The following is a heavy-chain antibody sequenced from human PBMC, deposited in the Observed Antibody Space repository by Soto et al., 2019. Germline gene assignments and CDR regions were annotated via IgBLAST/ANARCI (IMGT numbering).Heavy chain of an antibody. Sequence: EVQLVESGGDLVQPGGFLRLSCATSGLTFSRYWMHWVRQVPGKGQVWVSRINSDGSSISYSDSVKGRFTISRDNAKNTLYLQMNSLRVEDTAVYYCARLPVDTITSLDYWGQGTLVTVSS. CDR2: INSDGSSI. CDR1: GLTFSRYW. D-gene: IGHD3-3*01. V-gene: IGHV3-74*01. CDR3: ARLPVDTITSLDY. J-gene: IGHJ4*02.